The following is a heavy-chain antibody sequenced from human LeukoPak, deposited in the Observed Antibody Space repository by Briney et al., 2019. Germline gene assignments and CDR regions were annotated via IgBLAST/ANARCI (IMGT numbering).Heavy chain of an antibody. D-gene: IGHD2-2*01. J-gene: IGHJ5*02. CDR1: GDSISSSHW. CDR2: IYHSGNT. Sequence: TSETLSLTCAVSGDSISSSHWWSWVRQSPGKGLEWIGEIYHSGNTNYNPSLKSRGAISLDKSSNQFSLKLSSVTAADTAVYYCARVLCSSTSCYAVRPKSVLRFDPWGQGTLVTVSS. CDR3: ARVLCSSTSCYAVRPKSVLRFDP. V-gene: IGHV4-4*02.